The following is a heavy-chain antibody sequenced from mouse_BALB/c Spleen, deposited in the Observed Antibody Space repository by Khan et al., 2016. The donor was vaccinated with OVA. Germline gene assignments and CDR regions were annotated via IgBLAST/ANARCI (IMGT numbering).Heavy chain of an antibody. V-gene: IGHV2-9*02. CDR1: GFSLTSYG. D-gene: IGHD1-2*01. CDR3: ARDTTATPY. CDR2: ILAGGST. J-gene: IGHJ3*01. Sequence: QVQLQQSGPGLVAPSQSLSITCTVSGFSLTSYGVHCGRQPLGKGLEGRGIILAGGSTNYNSAPMSRRSISKDNSKSQVFLKMNSLQADDTGMYYCARDTTATPYWGQGTLVTVSA.